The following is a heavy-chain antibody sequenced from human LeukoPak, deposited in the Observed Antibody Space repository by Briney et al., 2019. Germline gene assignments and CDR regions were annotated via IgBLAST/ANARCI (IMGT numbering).Heavy chain of an antibody. CDR1: GFTFSSSA. J-gene: IGHJ4*02. V-gene: IGHV3-23*01. D-gene: IGHD3-22*01. Sequence: GGFLRLSCAASGFTFSSSAMSWVRQAPGKGLEWVSAISNNGGYTYYADSVQGRFTISRDNSKSTLCLQMNSLRAEDTAVYYCARPDYYDEYYFDYWGQGTLVTVSS. CDR3: ARPDYYDEYYFDY. CDR2: ISNNGGYT.